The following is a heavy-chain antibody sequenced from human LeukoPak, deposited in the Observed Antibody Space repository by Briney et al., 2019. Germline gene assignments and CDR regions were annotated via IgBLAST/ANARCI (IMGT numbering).Heavy chain of an antibody. J-gene: IGHJ4*02. CDR3: ARVLWVYSSGRTTYYFDY. CDR1: GGSLSSYY. CDR2: IYYSGST. Sequence: SETLSLTCTVSGGSLSSYYWSWIRQPPGKGLEWIGYIYYSGSTNYNPSLKSRVTISVDTSKNQFSLKLSSVTAADTAVYYCARVLWVYSSGRTTYYFDYWGQGTLVTVSS. D-gene: IGHD6-19*01. V-gene: IGHV4-59*01.